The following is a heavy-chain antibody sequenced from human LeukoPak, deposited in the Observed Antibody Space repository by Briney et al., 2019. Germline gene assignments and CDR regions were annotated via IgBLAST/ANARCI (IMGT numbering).Heavy chain of an antibody. J-gene: IGHJ3*02. CDR1: GGSISSYY. D-gene: IGHD3-10*01. Sequence: SETLSLTCTVPGGSISSYYWSWIRQPPGKGLEWIGYIYYSGSTNYNPSLKSRVTISVDTSKNQFSLKLSSVTAADTAVYYCARRSVRGVIPPNDAFDIWGQGTMVTVSS. CDR2: IYYSGST. V-gene: IGHV4-59*08. CDR3: ARRSVRGVIPPNDAFDI.